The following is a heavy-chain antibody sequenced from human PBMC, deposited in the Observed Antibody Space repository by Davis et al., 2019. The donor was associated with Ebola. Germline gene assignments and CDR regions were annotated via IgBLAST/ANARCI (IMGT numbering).Heavy chain of an antibody. CDR2: ISSSSSTI. CDR3: ARDQDSGYVSYYGMEV. Sequence: GGSLRLSCAASGFTFSSYSMNWVRQAPGKGLEWVSYISSSSSTIYYADSVKGRFTISRDNAKNSLYLQMNSLRDEDTAVYYCARDQDSGYVSYYGMEVWGKGTTVTVSS. V-gene: IGHV3-48*02. CDR1: GFTFSSYS. J-gene: IGHJ6*04. D-gene: IGHD5-12*01.